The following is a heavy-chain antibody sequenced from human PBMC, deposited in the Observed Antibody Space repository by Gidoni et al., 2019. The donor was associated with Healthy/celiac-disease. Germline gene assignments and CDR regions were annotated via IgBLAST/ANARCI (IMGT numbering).Heavy chain of an antibody. J-gene: IGHJ6*02. CDR3: ARDGHVTMVRGGPSLMGMDV. CDR1: GFTFDDYG. V-gene: IGHV3-20*04. CDR2: INWNGGST. D-gene: IGHD3-10*01. Sequence: EVQLVESGGGVVRPGGSLRLSCAASGFTFDDYGMSWVRQAPGQGLEWVLGINWNGGSTGYADSGKGRFTISRDNAKNSLYLQMNSLRAEDTALYYCARDGHVTMVRGGPSLMGMDVWGQGTTVTVSS.